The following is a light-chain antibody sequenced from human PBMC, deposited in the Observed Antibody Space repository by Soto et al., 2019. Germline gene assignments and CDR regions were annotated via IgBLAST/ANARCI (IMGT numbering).Light chain of an antibody. V-gene: IGLV7-46*01. CDR3: LLSYNGPYV. CDR2: DTT. CDR1: TGAVTNGHY. Sequence: QAVVTQEPSLTVSPGGTVSLTCGSSTGAVTNGHYPYWFQQKPGQAPRTLIYDTTNRHSWTPARFSGSLLGGKAALTLSGAQPEYEAEYYCLLSYNGPYVFGTRTKVTVL. J-gene: IGLJ6*01.